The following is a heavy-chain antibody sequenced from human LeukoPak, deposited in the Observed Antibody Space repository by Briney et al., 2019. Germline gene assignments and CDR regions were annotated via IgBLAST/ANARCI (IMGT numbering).Heavy chain of an antibody. D-gene: IGHD3-3*01. CDR2: IYYSGST. CDR1: GGSISSGDYY. CDR3: ARAVNPMPITILPTLNWFDP. V-gene: IGHV4-30-4*01. Sequence: SETLSLTCTVSGGSISSGDYYWSWIRQPSGKGLEWIGYIYYSGSTYYNPSLKSRVTISVDTSKSQFSLKLSSVTAADTAVYYCARAVNPMPITILPTLNWFDPWGQGTLVTVSS. J-gene: IGHJ5*02.